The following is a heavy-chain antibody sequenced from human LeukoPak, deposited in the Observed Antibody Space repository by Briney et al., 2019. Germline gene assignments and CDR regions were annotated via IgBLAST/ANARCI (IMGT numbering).Heavy chain of an antibody. V-gene: IGHV4-59*01. D-gene: IGHD3-22*01. CDR3: AGGGDSGGYYYPMFDY. CDR1: GGSISSYY. CDR2: IYYSGST. Sequence: SETLSLTCTVSGGSISSYYWSWIRQPPGKGLEWIGYIYYSGSTNYNPSLKSRVTISVDTSKNQFSLKLSSVTAADTAVYYCAGGGDSGGYYYPMFDYWGQGTLVTVSS. J-gene: IGHJ4*02.